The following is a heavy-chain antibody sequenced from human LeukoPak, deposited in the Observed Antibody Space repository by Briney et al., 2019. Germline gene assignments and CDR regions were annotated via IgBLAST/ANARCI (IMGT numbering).Heavy chain of an antibody. Sequence: ASVKVSCKASGYTFTGYYMYWVRQAPGQGLERMGWINPNSGGTNYAQKFQGRVTMTRDTSISTAYMELSRLRSDDTAVYYCARDGLAYCGGDCFSSWGQGTLVTVSS. V-gene: IGHV1-2*02. CDR2: INPNSGGT. CDR1: GYTFTGYY. D-gene: IGHD2-21*01. J-gene: IGHJ4*02. CDR3: ARDGLAYCGGDCFSS.